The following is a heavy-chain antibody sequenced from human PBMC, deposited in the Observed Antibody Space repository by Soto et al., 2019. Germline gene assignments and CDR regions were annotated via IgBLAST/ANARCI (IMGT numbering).Heavy chain of an antibody. CDR1: GGSFSGYY. CDR3: ARAPRKRPGADAFDI. J-gene: IGHJ3*02. Sequence: SETLSLTCAVYGGSFSGYYWSWIRQPPGKGLEWIGEINHSGSTNYNPSLKSRVTISVDTSKNQFSLKLSSVTAADTAVYYCARAPRKRPGADAFDIWGQGTMVTVSS. CDR2: INHSGST. V-gene: IGHV4-34*01. D-gene: IGHD3-10*01.